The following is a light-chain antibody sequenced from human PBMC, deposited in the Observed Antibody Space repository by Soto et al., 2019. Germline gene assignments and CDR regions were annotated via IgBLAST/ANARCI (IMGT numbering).Light chain of an antibody. CDR2: EVT. Sequence: QSVLTQPASVSGSPGQSITISCTGTSRDVGGYGYVSWYQQYPGKAPKLMIYEVTDRPSGVSDRFSGSRSGNTASLTISGLQAEAEADYYCSSYTSSGTGVFGTGTKLTVL. J-gene: IGLJ1*01. CDR3: SSYTSSGTGV. V-gene: IGLV2-14*01. CDR1: SRDVGGYGY.